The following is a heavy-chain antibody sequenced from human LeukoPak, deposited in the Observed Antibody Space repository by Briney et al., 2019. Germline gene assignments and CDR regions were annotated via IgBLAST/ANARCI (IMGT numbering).Heavy chain of an antibody. V-gene: IGHV3-33*01. CDR1: GFTFSSYG. CDR2: IWYDGSNK. D-gene: IGHD1-26*01. J-gene: IGHJ6*02. Sequence: GGSLRLSCAASGFTFSSYGMPWVRQAPGKGLEWVAVIWYDGSNKYYADSVKGRFTISRDNSKNTLYLQMNSLRADDTAVYYSARDHGSYWTYYYSGMDVWGQGTTVTVSS. CDR3: ARDHGSYWTYYYSGMDV.